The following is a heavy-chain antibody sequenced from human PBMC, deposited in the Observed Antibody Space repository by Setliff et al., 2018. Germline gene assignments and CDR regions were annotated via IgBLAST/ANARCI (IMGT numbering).Heavy chain of an antibody. V-gene: IGHV1-18*01. Sequence: ASVKVSCKASGYMFRSYGINWIRQAPGQGPEWMGWISAYNDNTNSAEKFQDRITITADTSTSTSYMELRSLTSDDTAVYYCARGNYGDPDYWGQGTLVTVSS. CDR3: ARGNYGDPDY. CDR1: GYMFRSYG. CDR2: ISAYNDNT. D-gene: IGHD4-17*01. J-gene: IGHJ4*02.